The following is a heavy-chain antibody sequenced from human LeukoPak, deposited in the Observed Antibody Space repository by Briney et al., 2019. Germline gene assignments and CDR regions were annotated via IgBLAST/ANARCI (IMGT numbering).Heavy chain of an antibody. Sequence: GGSLRLSCAASGFSFSDYEMNWVRQAPGKGLEWVSYISSSGRTTFYPDSVEGRFTISRDNAKNSLFLLMNSLRAEDTAVYYCARRLPSSTTDVWGQGTTVTVSS. D-gene: IGHD5-18*01. V-gene: IGHV3-48*03. J-gene: IGHJ6*02. CDR2: ISSSGRTT. CDR1: GFSFSDYE. CDR3: ARRLPSSTTDV.